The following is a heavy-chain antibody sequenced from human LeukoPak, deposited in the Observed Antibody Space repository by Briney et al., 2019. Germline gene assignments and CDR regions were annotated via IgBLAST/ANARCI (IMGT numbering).Heavy chain of an antibody. J-gene: IGHJ5*02. Sequence: SVKVSCKASGGTFSSYAISWVRQAPGQGLEWMGGIIPIFGTANYAQKFQGRVTITADESTSTAYMELSSLRSQDTAVYYCARDSRYNWNDGWFDPWGQGTLVTVSS. V-gene: IGHV1-69*13. D-gene: IGHD1-1*01. CDR3: ARDSRYNWNDGWFDP. CDR1: GGTFSSYA. CDR2: IIPIFGTA.